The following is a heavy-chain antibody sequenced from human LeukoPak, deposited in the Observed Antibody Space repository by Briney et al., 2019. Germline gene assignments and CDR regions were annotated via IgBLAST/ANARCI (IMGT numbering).Heavy chain of an antibody. V-gene: IGHV1-2*02. CDR2: INPNSGGT. J-gene: IGHJ4*02. CDR3: ARVNADYDFWSGYYIFDY. CDR1: GYTFTGYY. D-gene: IGHD3-3*01. Sequence: ASVKVSCKASGYTFTGYYMHWVRQAPGQGPEWMGWINPNSGGTNYAQKFQGRVTITRNTSISTAYMELSSLRSEDTAVYYCARVNADYDFWSGYYIFDYWGQGTLVTVSS.